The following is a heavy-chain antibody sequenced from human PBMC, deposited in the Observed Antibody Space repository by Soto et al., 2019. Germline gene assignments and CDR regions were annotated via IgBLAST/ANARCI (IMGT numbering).Heavy chain of an antibody. CDR3: ARGSSGDYTFDY. CDR1: GGSFSGYY. D-gene: IGHD4-17*01. J-gene: IGHJ4*02. V-gene: IGHV4-34*01. CDR2: INHSGST. Sequence: SETLSLTCAVYGGSFSGYYWSWIRQPPGKGLEWIGEINHSGSTNYNPSLKSRVTISVETSKNQFSLKLSSVTAADTAVYYGARGSSGDYTFDYWGQGTLVTVSS.